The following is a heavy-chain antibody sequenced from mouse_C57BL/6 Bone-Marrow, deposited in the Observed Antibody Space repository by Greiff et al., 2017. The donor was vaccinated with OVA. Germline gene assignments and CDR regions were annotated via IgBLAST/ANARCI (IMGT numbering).Heavy chain of an antibody. D-gene: IGHD2-1*01. Sequence: VQLQQSDAELVKPGASVKISCKVFGYTFTDHTIHWMKQRPEQGLEWIGYIYPRDGSTKYNEKFKGKATLTADKSSSTAYMQLNSLTSEDSAVYFCARNPFLLWGAMDYWGQGTSVTVSS. CDR1: GYTFTDHT. CDR3: ARNPFLLWGAMDY. V-gene: IGHV1-78*01. CDR2: IYPRDGST. J-gene: IGHJ4*01.